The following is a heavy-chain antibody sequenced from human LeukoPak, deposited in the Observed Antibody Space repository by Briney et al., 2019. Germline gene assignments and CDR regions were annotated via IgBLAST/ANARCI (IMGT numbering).Heavy chain of an antibody. CDR1: GFTFSGSW. V-gene: IGHV3-7*01. D-gene: IGHD3-3*01. CDR2: INQDGSAK. J-gene: IGHJ4*02. CDR3: ARELSWSGRDY. Sequence: PGGSLRLSCAASGFTFSGSWMSWVRQAPGKGLEWVANINQDGSAKNYLDSVKGRFTISIDRGQNSLYLQMNSLRDEDTAVYYCARELSWSGRDYWGQGTLVTVSS.